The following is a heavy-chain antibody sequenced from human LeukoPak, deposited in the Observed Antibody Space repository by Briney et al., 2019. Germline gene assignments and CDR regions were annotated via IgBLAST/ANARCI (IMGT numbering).Heavy chain of an antibody. CDR1: GYSFTSYW. J-gene: IGHJ2*01. CDR3: ARRVVNNRNWYFDL. CDR2: IYLGDSDT. Sequence: GESLKISCKGSGYSFTSYWIGWVRQMPGKGLEGRGIIYLGDSDTSYSPSCQGQVTISAAKSIKPAYLQWSSLKASDTAMYYCARRVVNNRNWYFDLWGRGTLVTVSS. V-gene: IGHV5-51*01. D-gene: IGHD4-23*01.